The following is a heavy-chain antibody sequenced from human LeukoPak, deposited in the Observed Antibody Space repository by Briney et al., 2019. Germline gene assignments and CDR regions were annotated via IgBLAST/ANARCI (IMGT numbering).Heavy chain of an antibody. CDR3: ASSQQYIGTYYSSRDDAFDI. CDR1: GYTFISYD. V-gene: IGHV1-8*01. CDR2: MNPNSGNT. J-gene: IGHJ3*02. D-gene: IGHD1-26*01. Sequence: ASVKVSCKASGYTFISYDINWVRQATGQGLEWMGWMNPNSGNTGYAQKCQGRVTMTRSTSISTAYMELSSLRSDDTAVYYCASSQQYIGTYYSSRDDAFDIWGQGTMVTVSS.